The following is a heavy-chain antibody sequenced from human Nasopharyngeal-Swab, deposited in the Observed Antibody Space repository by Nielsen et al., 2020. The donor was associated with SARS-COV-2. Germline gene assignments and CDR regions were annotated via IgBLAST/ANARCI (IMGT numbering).Heavy chain of an antibody. V-gene: IGHV3-48*02. Sequence: WIRQPPGKGLEWVSYISSSSSTIYYADSVKGRFTISRDNAKNSLYLQMNSLRDEDTAVYYCAREELGYCSGGSCLPFDYWGQGTLVPSPQ. CDR2: ISSSSSTI. D-gene: IGHD2-15*01. CDR3: AREELGYCSGGSCLPFDY. J-gene: IGHJ4*02.